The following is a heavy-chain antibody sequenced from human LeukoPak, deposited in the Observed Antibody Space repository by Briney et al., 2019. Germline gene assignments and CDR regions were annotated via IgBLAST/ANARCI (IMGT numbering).Heavy chain of an antibody. CDR2: IKSKTDGGTT. Sequence: GGSLRLSCAASGFTFSNAWMSWVRQAPGKGLEWVGRIKSKTDGGTTDYAAPVKGRFTISRDDSKNTLYLQMNSLKTEDTAVYYCAREFPTRTFDYWGQGTLVTVPS. CDR1: GFTFSNAW. V-gene: IGHV3-15*01. J-gene: IGHJ4*02. D-gene: IGHD1/OR15-1a*01. CDR3: AREFPTRTFDY.